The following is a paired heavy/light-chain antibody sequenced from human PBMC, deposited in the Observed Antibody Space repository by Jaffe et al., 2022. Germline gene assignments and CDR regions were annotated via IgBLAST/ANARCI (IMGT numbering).Heavy chain of an antibody. J-gene: IGHJ4*02. V-gene: IGHV4-59*01. CDR1: PGFITSYY. CDR3: ARELGYLDL. CDR2: GHYSGKT. D-gene: IGHD3-16*01. Sequence: QLQLQESGPRLVKPSETLSLTCTVSPGFITSYYWTWIRQPPGKGLEWIGRGHYSGKTDFYPSLKSRVTMSVDISKNQISLKVRSVTAADTATYYCARELGYLDLWGQGMLVTVSS.
Light chain of an antibody. CDR1: ETVTANY. CDR3: QQYDRSPFA. V-gene: IGKV3-20*01. J-gene: IGKJ4*01. CDR2: TAS. Sequence: EIVLTQSPGTLSLSPGERATLSCRASETVTANYLAWYQQKPGQAPRLLIHTASRRATGIPDRFSGSGSGTDFTLTISRLEPEDFALYFCQQYDRSPFAFGGGTKVELK.